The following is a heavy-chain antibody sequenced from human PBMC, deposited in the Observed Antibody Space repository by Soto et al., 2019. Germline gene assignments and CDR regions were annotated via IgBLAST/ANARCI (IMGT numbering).Heavy chain of an antibody. J-gene: IGHJ6*02. V-gene: IGHV1-69*01. CDR3: ARGSLSLAASPSYGMDV. CDR1: GGTFSSYA. Sequence: QVQLVQSGAEVKKPGSSVKVSCKASGGTFSSYAISWVRQAPGQGLEWMGGIIPIFGTANYAQKFQGRVTITADESTSTAYMELSSLRSEDTAVYYCARGSLSLAASPSYGMDVWGQGTTVTVSS. D-gene: IGHD6-6*01. CDR2: IIPIFGTA.